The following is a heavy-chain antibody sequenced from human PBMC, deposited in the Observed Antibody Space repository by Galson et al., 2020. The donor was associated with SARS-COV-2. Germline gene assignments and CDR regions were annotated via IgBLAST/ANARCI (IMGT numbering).Heavy chain of an antibody. D-gene: IGHD2-15*01. CDR2: ISGTGGST. CDR1: GFTFSSYA. Sequence: GGSLRLSCAASGFTFSSYAMSWVRQAPGKGLEWVSAISGTGGSTYYADSVKGRFTISRDNSKNTLYLQMNSLRAEDTAVYYCAKDRGYRYCSCGSCPDDALDIWGQGTMVTVSS. CDR3: AKDRGYRYCSCGSCPDDALDI. J-gene: IGHJ3*02. V-gene: IGHV3-23*01.